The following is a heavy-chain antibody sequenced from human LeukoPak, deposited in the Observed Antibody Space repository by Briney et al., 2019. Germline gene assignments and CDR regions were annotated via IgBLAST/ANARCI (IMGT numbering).Heavy chain of an antibody. V-gene: IGHV4-34*01. J-gene: IGHJ4*02. D-gene: IGHD3-9*01. CDR2: INHSGST. Sequence: SETLSLTCAVYGGSFSGYYWTWIRQPPGKGLEWIGEINHSGSTNYSPSLKSRLTLSVDTSKNQFSLKLRSMTAADTAVYYCARKQLTGLDYWGQGTLVTVSS. CDR3: ARKQLTGLDY. CDR1: GGSFSGYY.